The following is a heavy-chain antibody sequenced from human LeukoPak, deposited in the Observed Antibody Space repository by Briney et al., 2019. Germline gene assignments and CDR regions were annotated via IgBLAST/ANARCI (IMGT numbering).Heavy chain of an antibody. CDR2: IYYSGST. V-gene: IGHV4-61*08. J-gene: IGHJ4*02. CDR3: ASSLSSSFDY. CDR1: GGSISSGGYY. D-gene: IGHD6-13*01. Sequence: SQTLSLTCAVSGGSISSGGYYWSWIRQPPGKGLEWIGYIYYSGSTNYNPSLKSRVTISVDTSKNQFSLKLSSVTAADTAVYYCASSLSSSFDYWGQGTLVTVSS.